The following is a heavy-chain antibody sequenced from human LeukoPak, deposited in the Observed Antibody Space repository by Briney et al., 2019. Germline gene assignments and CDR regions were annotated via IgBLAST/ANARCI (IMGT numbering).Heavy chain of an antibody. CDR3: AREAVVAATYAFDI. J-gene: IGHJ3*02. Sequence: ASVKVSCKASGYTFTGYYLHWVRQAPGQGLEWMGCVNPNSGDTNYAQKFQGSVTMTRDTSISTVYMELSRLRSDDTAVYYCAREAVVAATYAFDIWGQGTMVTVSS. CDR1: GYTFTGYY. CDR2: VNPNSGDT. D-gene: IGHD2-15*01. V-gene: IGHV1-2*02.